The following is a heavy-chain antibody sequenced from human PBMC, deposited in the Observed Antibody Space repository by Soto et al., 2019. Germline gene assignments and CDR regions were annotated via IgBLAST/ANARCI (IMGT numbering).Heavy chain of an antibody. D-gene: IGHD1-20*01. CDR2: IHHSGPT. V-gene: IGHV4-4*02. Sequence: PSETLSLTCKVSGDSISSSEWWSWVRQPPGKGLEWIAEIHHSGPTNYNPSLQSRVTITVDKSKNQISLRLSTVTAADTAVYYCARGGITAVRNYYFDHWGQGTLVTVFS. CDR1: GDSISSSEW. J-gene: IGHJ4*02. CDR3: ARGGITAVRNYYFDH.